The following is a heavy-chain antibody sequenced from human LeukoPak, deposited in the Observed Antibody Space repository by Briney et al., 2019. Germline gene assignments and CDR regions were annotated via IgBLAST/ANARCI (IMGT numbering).Heavy chain of an antibody. CDR2: ISAYNGNT. CDR3: ARGGDMRVVGAFDI. CDR1: GYTFTSYG. Sequence: ASVKVSCKASGYTFTSYGINWVRQAPGQGLEWWGWISAYNGNTNYAQKLQGRVTMTRDTSTSTVYMELRSLRSDDTALYYCARGGDMRVVGAFDIWGQGTMVTVSS. V-gene: IGHV1-18*01. J-gene: IGHJ3*02. D-gene: IGHD3-22*01.